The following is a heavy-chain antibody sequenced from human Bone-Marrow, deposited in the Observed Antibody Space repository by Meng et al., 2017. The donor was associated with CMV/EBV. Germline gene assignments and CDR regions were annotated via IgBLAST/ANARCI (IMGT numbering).Heavy chain of an antibody. D-gene: IGHD3-10*01. J-gene: IGHJ4*02. Sequence: ASVKVSCKASGYTFTSYYMHWVRQAPGQGLEWMGIINPSGGSTSYAQKFQGRVTMTRDTSTSTVYMELRSLKSDDTSVDYCARRSNGVGASFDYWGQGTLVTVSS. CDR2: INPSGGST. V-gene: IGHV1-46*01. CDR3: ARRSNGVGASFDY. CDR1: GYTFTSYY.